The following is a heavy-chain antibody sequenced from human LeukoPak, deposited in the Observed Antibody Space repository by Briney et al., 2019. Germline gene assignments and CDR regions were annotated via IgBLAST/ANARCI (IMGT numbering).Heavy chain of an antibody. CDR1: GGSISSSSYY. CDR2: IYYSGST. D-gene: IGHD6-19*01. Sequence: PSETLSLTCTVSGGSISSSSYYWGWIRQPPGKGLEWIGSIYYSGSTYYNPSLKSRVTISVDTSKNQFSLKLRSVTAADTAVYYCARLLGYSSAWYSFDYWGQGTLVTVSS. J-gene: IGHJ4*02. CDR3: ARLLGYSSAWYSFDY. V-gene: IGHV4-39*01.